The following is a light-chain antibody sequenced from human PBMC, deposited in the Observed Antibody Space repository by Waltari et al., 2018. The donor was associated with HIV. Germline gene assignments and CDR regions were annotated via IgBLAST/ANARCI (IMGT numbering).Light chain of an antibody. V-gene: IGLV2-14*01. J-gene: IGLJ1*01. Sequence: QSALTQPPSVSGSPGKSITISCPGTSSDIGGFNYVSWYQHHPCKAPKLIIHDVTTPSCAACIRFFASKHGHTASLTSSGLQAEDECEYYCSSDTTNAAYVLGTEARVTVL. CDR2: DVT. CDR3: SSDTTNAAYV. CDR1: SSDIGGFNY.